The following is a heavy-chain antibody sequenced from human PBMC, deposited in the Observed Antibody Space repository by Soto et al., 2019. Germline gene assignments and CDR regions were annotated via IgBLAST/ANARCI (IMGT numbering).Heavy chain of an antibody. J-gene: IGHJ4*01. V-gene: IGHV4-59*08. CDR2: IYYHGGT. D-gene: IGHD6-19*01. CDR1: GGSISSYY. CDR3: ARHDGFSSGWSFDY. Sequence: SETLSLTCTVFGGSISSYYWNWIRQPPGKGLEWIGSIYYHGGTNYNPSLKSRVTISVDTSNNQLSLKLRSVTAADTAVYYCARHDGFSSGWSFDYWGHGTLVTVSS.